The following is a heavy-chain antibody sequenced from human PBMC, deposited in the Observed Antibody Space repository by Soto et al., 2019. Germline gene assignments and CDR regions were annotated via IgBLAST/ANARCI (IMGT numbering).Heavy chain of an antibody. Sequence: PSETLSLTCTVSGGSISSYYWTWIRQFPGKRLEWIGNIYYSGTTNYNPFLKSRVTISVDTSKNQFSLKLSSVTAADTAVYFCAGQGRNTRIVVVPAAYYYGMDVWGQGTTVTVSS. J-gene: IGHJ6*02. D-gene: IGHD2-2*01. CDR1: GGSISSYY. CDR3: AGQGRNTRIVVVPAAYYYGMDV. CDR2: IYYSGTT. V-gene: IGHV4-59*01.